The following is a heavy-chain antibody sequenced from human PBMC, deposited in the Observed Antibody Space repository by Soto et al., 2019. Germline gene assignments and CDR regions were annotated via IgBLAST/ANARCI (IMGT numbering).Heavy chain of an antibody. D-gene: IGHD3-22*01. CDR1: DGSISSINC. CDR3: ATPRRSGYYYGVDY. Sequence: PSQTLPLTCAVSDGSISSINCRRCVHQPPGKGLEWIGEIYHSGSTNYNPSLKSRVTISVDKSKNHFSLKLSSVTAADTAVYYCATPRRSGYYYGVDYWGQGTLVTVSS. V-gene: IGHV4-4*02. CDR2: IYHSGST. J-gene: IGHJ4*02.